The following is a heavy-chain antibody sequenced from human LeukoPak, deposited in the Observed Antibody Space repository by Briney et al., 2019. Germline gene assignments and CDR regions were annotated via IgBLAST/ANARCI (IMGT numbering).Heavy chain of an antibody. CDR3: ARTGSYDTNGLDS. Sequence: SETLSLTCTVSGGSISSYYWTWIRQPPGKGLEWIGFIYYSGRTNYNPSLKSRVTILVDTSKNQFSLRLSSVTAADTAVYYCARTGSYDTNGLDSWSQGTLVIVSS. CDR1: GGSISSYY. V-gene: IGHV4-59*08. CDR2: IYYSGRT. J-gene: IGHJ4*02. D-gene: IGHD2-8*01.